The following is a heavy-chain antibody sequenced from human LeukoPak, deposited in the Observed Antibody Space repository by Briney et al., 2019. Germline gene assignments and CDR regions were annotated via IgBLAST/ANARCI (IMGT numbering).Heavy chain of an antibody. D-gene: IGHD3-22*01. CDR1: GFTFSSYA. V-gene: IGHV3-23*01. Sequence: GGSLRLSCAASGFTFSSYAMSWVRQAPGKGLEWVSAISGSGGSTYYADSVKGRFTISRDNSKNTLYLQMNSLRAEDTAVYYCAKGPGNYYDSSGYLYYFDYWGHGTLVTVSS. CDR3: AKGPGNYYDSSGYLYYFDY. J-gene: IGHJ4*01. CDR2: ISGSGGST.